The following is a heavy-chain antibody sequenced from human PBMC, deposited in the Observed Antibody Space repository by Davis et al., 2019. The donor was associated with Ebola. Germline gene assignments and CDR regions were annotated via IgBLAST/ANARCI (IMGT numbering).Heavy chain of an antibody. J-gene: IGHJ6*02. D-gene: IGHD3-16*01. CDR2: TYYDRSKWYN. CDR1: GDSVTGNNGA. V-gene: IGHV6-1*01. CDR3: VRGWGRSGLDV. Sequence: HSQTLSLTCAISGDSVTGNNGAWNWIRQSPSRGLEWLGRTYYDRSKWYNDYAVSVKSRIIINADTSKNQLSLQLNSVTPDDTAVYYCVRGWGRSGLDVWGQGTTVTVSS.